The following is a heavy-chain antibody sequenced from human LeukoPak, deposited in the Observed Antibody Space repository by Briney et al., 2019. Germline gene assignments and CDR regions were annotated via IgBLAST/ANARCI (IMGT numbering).Heavy chain of an antibody. CDR3: ARSSGNYEFWSGYSF. CDR1: GNSISSGYY. D-gene: IGHD3-3*01. Sequence: SETLSLTCSVSGNSISSGYYWGWVRQLPREGREWNGSIDHSGITHYNTSLNSRVTISVDTSKNRLSLKLTSVPATDTDVYYRARSSGNYEFWSGYSFWGQGTLVTVSS. J-gene: IGHJ4*02. CDR2: IDHSGIT. V-gene: IGHV4-38-2*02.